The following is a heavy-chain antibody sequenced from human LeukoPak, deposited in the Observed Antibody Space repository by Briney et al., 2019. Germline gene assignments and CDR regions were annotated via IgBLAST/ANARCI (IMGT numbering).Heavy chain of an antibody. Sequence: HGESLKISCKGSGYSFTSYWIGWVRQMPGKGLEWMGIIYPGDSDTRYSPSFQGQVTISADKSISTAYLQWSSLKASDTAMYYCASRNWGDYYDSSGYYPHDAFDIWGQGTMVTVSS. J-gene: IGHJ3*02. D-gene: IGHD3-22*01. CDR2: IYPGDSDT. CDR3: ASRNWGDYYDSSGYYPHDAFDI. CDR1: GYSFTSYW. V-gene: IGHV5-51*01.